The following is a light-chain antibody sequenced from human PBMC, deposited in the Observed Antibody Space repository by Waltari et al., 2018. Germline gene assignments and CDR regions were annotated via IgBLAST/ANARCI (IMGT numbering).Light chain of an antibody. CDR3: CSYAGANTYV. V-gene: IGLV2-23*02. Sequence: QSALTQPASVSGSPGQSITVSCTGTSSDVGSYNLVLCYQHHPPKAPKLMIDEVSKRPSGVSNRFSGSKSGNTASLTISGLQPEDEADYYCCSYAGANTYVFGSGTRVTVL. CDR2: EVS. J-gene: IGLJ1*01. CDR1: SSDVGSYNL.